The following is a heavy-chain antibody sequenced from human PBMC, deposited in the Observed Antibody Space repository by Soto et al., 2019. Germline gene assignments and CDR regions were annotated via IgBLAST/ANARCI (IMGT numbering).Heavy chain of an antibody. V-gene: IGHV1-3*01. CDR1: GYTFTHYA. D-gene: IGHD6-13*01. CDR2: INAGSGNT. Sequence: QVQLVQSGAEVKKPGASVKVSCTASGYTFTHYAIHWVRHAPGQRLEWMGFINAGSGNTKYSQTFQGRPTFTKDTSASTAYMDLSSLRSEDTAIYDCARGLAADGAWGQGTLVTVSS. J-gene: IGHJ5*02. CDR3: ARGLAADGA.